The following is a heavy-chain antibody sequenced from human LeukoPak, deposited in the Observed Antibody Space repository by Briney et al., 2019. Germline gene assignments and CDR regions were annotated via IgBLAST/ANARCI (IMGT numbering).Heavy chain of an antibody. J-gene: IGHJ4*02. Sequence: GGSLRLSCAVSGFTVSSHAMSWVRQAPGKGLEWVSSISSSYSYIYYADSVKGRFTTSRDNAKNSLYLQMNSLRAEDTAVYYCAREGYGDYAIDYWGQGTLVTVSS. V-gene: IGHV3-21*01. D-gene: IGHD4-17*01. CDR2: ISSSYSYI. CDR1: GFTVSSHA. CDR3: AREGYGDYAIDY.